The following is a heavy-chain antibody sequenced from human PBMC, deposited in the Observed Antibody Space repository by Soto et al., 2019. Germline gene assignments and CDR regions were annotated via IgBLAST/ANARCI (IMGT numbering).Heavy chain of an antibody. J-gene: IGHJ4*02. CDR3: TTLGSH. CDR2: VKSKTDGGTT. V-gene: IGHV3-15*01. CDR1: GFIFSNAW. Sequence: EVQLVESGGGFVKPGGSLRLSCAASGFIFSNAWMTWVRQAPGKGLEWVGRVKSKTDGGTTDYAAPVKGRFTISRDDSKHTKYLQMNSLTSEDTALYYCTTLGSHWGQGTLVTVSS. D-gene: IGHD2-15*01.